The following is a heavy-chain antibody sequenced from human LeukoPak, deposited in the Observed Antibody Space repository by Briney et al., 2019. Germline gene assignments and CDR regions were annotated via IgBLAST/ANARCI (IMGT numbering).Heavy chain of an antibody. Sequence: GRSLRLSCAASGFTFSSYGMHWVRQAPGKGLEWVAVIWYDGSNKYYADSVKGRFTISRDNSKNTLYLQMNSLRAEDTAVYYCAREEGYKCSGGSCHRQGLVDYGGQGTLVTVSS. J-gene: IGHJ4*02. D-gene: IGHD2-15*01. V-gene: IGHV3-33*01. CDR2: IWYDGSNK. CDR3: AREEGYKCSGGSCHRQGLVDY. CDR1: GFTFSSYG.